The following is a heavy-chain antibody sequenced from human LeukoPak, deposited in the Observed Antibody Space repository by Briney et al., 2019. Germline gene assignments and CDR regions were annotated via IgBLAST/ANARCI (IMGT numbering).Heavy chain of an antibody. CDR3: ARGYCSGGTCYLVENWLDP. J-gene: IGHJ5*02. D-gene: IGHD2-15*01. CDR2: INPNSGGT. V-gene: IGHV1-2*06. Sequence: ASVKVSCKASGYTLTAYYIYWVRQAPGQGLEWMGRINPNSGGTDYAQNFQGRVTMTRDTSISAAYMELSRLRSDDTAVYYCARGYCSGGTCYLVENWLDPWGQGTLVTVSS. CDR1: GYTLTAYY.